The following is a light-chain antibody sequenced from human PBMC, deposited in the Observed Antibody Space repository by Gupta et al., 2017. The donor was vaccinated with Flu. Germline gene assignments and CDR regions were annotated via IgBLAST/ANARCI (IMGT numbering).Light chain of an antibody. Sequence: VLPQSPGTRSLSPGERATLSCRASQSVTSTYLAWYQQRPGQAPRLLIYASSSRAPGIPDRFSGSGSGTDFTLTISRLEPEDFAVYYCQQYETSPPWTFGQGTRVEIK. CDR1: QSVTSTY. J-gene: IGKJ1*01. V-gene: IGKV3-20*01. CDR3: QQYETSPPWT. CDR2: ASS.